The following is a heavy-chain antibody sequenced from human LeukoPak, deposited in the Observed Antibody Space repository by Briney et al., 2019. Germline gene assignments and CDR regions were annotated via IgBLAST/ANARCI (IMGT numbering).Heavy chain of an antibody. CDR2: IIPIFGTA. D-gene: IGHD3-3*01. V-gene: IGHV1-69*05. Sequence: SSVKVSCKASGGTFSSYAISWVRQAPGQGLEWMGRIIPIFGTANYAQKFQGRVTITTDESTSTAYMELSSLRSEDTAVYYCARCPHYDFWSGYFDYWGQGTLVTVSS. J-gene: IGHJ4*02. CDR1: GGTFSSYA. CDR3: ARCPHYDFWSGYFDY.